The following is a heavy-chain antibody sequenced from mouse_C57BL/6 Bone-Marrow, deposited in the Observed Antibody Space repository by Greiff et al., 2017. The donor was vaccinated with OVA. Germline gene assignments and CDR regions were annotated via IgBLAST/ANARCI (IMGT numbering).Heavy chain of an antibody. CDR3: ASTVVAQGGFAY. V-gene: IGHV1-18*01. CDR2: INPNNGGT. Sequence: VQLKQSGPELVKPGASVKIPCKASGYTFTDYNMDWVKQSHGKSLEWIGDINPNNGGTIYNQKFKGKATLTVDKSSSTAYMELRSLTSEDTAVYYCASTVVAQGGFAYWGQGTLVTVSA. CDR1: GYTFTDYN. D-gene: IGHD1-1*01. J-gene: IGHJ3*01.